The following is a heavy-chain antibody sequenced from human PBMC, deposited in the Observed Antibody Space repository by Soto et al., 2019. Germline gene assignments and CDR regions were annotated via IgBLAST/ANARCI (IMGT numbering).Heavy chain of an antibody. CDR1: GGSFSGYY. J-gene: IGHJ5*02. CDR3: ARGHRGYGGS. Sequence: SETLSLTCAVYGGSFSGYYWSWIRQPPGKGLEWIGEINHSGSTNYNPSLKSRVTISVDTSKNQSSLKLSSVTAADTAVYYCARGHRGYGGSWGQGTLVTVSS. CDR2: INHSGST. D-gene: IGHD3-10*01. V-gene: IGHV4-34*01.